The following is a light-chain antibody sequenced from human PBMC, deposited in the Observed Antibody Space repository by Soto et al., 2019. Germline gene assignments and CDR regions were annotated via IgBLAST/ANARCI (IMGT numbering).Light chain of an antibody. CDR1: QDIRSR. CDR2: GAS. J-gene: IGKJ4*01. CDR3: QQDSSWPLT. V-gene: IGKV3-15*01. Sequence: EIVMTQSPATLSVSPGERVPLPCRASQDIRSRLAWYQQKPGQAPRLLIYGASIRATGVPATFSGSGSGTEFTLSISSLQSEHLGVYYCQQDSSWPLTFGGGTKVDIK.